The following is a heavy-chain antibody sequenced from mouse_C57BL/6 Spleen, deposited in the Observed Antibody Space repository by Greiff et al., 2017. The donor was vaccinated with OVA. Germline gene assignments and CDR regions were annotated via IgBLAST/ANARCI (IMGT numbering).Heavy chain of an antibody. J-gene: IGHJ4*01. Sequence: QVQLQQSGAELVRPGASVTLSCKASGYTFTDYEMHWVKQTPVHGLEWIGAIDPETGGTAYNQKFKGKAILTADKSSSTAYMELRSLTSEDSAVYYCTKFYGNEAMDYWGQGTSVTVSS. D-gene: IGHD1-1*01. CDR1: GYTFTDYE. CDR3: TKFYGNEAMDY. V-gene: IGHV1-15*01. CDR2: IDPETGGT.